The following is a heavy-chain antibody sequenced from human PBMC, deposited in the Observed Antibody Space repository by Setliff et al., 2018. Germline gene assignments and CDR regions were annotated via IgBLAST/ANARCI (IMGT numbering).Heavy chain of an antibody. Sequence: SETLSLTCTVSGASISSGTYYWGWIRQPPGKGLEWIGRIHYLGTTYSNASLXXXXTXXXXXXXXXXXXXXTSVTAADTAVYYCARTGTYRYFDHWGQGTLVTVSS. CDR1: GASISSGTYY. J-gene: IGHJ4*02. D-gene: IGHD1-1*01. CDR3: ARTGTYRYFDH. V-gene: IGHV4-39*01. CDR2: IHYLGTT.